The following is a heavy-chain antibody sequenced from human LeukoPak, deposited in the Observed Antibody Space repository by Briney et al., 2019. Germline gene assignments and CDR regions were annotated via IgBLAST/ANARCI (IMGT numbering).Heavy chain of an antibody. J-gene: IGHJ6*04. CDR2: INHSGST. V-gene: IGHV4-34*01. CDR3: ARGDTFLWFGELTQRYYYGMDV. CDR1: GGSFSGYY. D-gene: IGHD3-10*01. Sequence: SETLSLTCAVYGGSFSGYYWSCIRQPPGKGLEWIGEINHSGSTNYNPSLKSRVTISVDTSKNQFSLKLSSVTAADTAVYYCARGDTFLWFGELTQRYYYGMDVWGKGTTVTVSS.